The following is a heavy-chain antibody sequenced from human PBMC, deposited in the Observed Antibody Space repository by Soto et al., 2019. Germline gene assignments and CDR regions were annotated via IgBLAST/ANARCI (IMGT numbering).Heavy chain of an antibody. CDR3: ARGLGTTAIPGDYYYGMDV. J-gene: IGHJ6*02. CDR2: INPNSGGT. CDR1: GYTFTGYY. D-gene: IGHD4-4*01. V-gene: IGHV1-2*04. Sequence: ASVKVSCKASGYTFTGYYMHWVRQAPGQGLEWMGWINPNSGGTNYAQKFQGWVTMTRDTSISTAYMELKRLRSDDTAVYYCARGLGTTAIPGDYYYGMDVWGQGTTVTVSS.